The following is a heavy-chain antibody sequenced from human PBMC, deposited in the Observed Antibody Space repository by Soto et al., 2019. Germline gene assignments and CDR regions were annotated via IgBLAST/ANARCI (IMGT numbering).Heavy chain of an antibody. CDR2: ISAYNGNT. J-gene: IGHJ4*02. CDR3: ARDLPRKDY. Sequence: QVQLVQSRAEVKKPGALVKVSCKASGYTFTSYAISWVRQAPGQGLEWMGWISAYNGNTHYAQKLQGRVTMTTDTSASTAYRELRSLRSDDTAVYYCARDLPRKDYWGQGTLVTVSS. V-gene: IGHV1-18*01. CDR1: GYTFTSYA.